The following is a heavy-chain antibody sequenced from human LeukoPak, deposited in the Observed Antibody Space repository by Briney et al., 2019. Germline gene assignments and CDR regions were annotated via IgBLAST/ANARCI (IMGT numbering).Heavy chain of an antibody. CDR2: ISWNSGSI. D-gene: IGHD3-10*01. CDR3: AKASRKLLWFGELTDDAFDI. Sequence: GGSLRLSCAASGFTFDDYAMHWVRQAPGKGLEWVSGISWNSGSIGYADSVKGRFTISRDNAKNSLYLQMNSLRAEDTALYYCAKASRKLLWFGELTDDAFDIWGQGTKVTVSS. J-gene: IGHJ3*02. CDR1: GFTFDDYA. V-gene: IGHV3-9*01.